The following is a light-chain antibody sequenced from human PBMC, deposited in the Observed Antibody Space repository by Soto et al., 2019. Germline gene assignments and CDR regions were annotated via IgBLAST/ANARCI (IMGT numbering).Light chain of an antibody. V-gene: IGLV1-40*01. J-gene: IGLJ2*01. CDR3: QSYDSSLRAVL. Sequence: QSVLTQPPSVSGAPGQRVTISCTGSSSNIGAGYDVHWYHQLPGTAPKLLIYGDRNRPSGVPDRFSGSRSGTSASLAISGLQAEDEADYYCQSYDSSLRAVLFGGGTQLTVL. CDR1: SSNIGAGYD. CDR2: GDR.